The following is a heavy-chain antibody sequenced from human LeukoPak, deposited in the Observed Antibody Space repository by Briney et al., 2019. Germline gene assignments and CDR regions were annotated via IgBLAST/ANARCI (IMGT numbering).Heavy chain of an antibody. J-gene: IGHJ5*02. CDR2: IDGSGDDT. CDR3: ARAAEVVAATDAWLDP. Sequence: GGSLRLSCAASGFTFKYYAMTWVRQAPGKGLEWVAAIDGSGDDTYYAESVKGRFTISRDNAKNSLSLQMNSLRAEDTAVYYCARAAEVVAATDAWLDPWGQGTLVTVSS. CDR1: GFTFKYYA. D-gene: IGHD6-19*01. V-gene: IGHV3-23*01.